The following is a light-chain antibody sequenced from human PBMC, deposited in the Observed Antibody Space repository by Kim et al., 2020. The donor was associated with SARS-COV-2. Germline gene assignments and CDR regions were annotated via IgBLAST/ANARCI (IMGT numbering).Light chain of an antibody. J-gene: IGLJ2*01. CDR1: KLGDKY. CDR2: EDT. Sequence: SYELTQPPSVSVSPGQTASISCSGDKLGDKYACWYQQRPGQSPVLVIYEDTSRPSGIPERFSASTSGNTATLTISGTQAMDEADYYCQAWDSTTVIFGGGTKLTVL. V-gene: IGLV3-1*01. CDR3: QAWDSTTVI.